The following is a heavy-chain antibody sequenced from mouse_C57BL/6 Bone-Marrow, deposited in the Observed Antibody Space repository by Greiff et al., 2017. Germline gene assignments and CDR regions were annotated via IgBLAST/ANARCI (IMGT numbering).Heavy chain of an antibody. J-gene: IGHJ2*01. Sequence: VKVVESGPGLVQPSQSLSITCTVSGFSLTSYGVHWVRQSPGKGLEWLGVIWSGGSTDYNAAFISRLSISKDNSKSQVFFKMNSLQADDTAIYYCAKSTMVTTYYFDYWGQGNTLTVSS. V-gene: IGHV2-2*01. D-gene: IGHD2-1*01. CDR3: AKSTMVTTYYFDY. CDR2: IWSGGST. CDR1: GFSLTSYG.